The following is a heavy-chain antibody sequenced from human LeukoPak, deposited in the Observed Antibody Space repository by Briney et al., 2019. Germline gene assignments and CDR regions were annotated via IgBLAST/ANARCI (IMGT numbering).Heavy chain of an antibody. J-gene: IGHJ4*02. Sequence: GRSLRLSCAASGLTFSSYGMHWVRQSPGKGLEWVAVISYDGSNKYYADSVKGRFTISRDNSKNTLYLQMNSLRAEDTAVYYCAKEYYYGSGLFGYWGQGTLVTVSS. CDR3: AKEYYYGSGLFGY. V-gene: IGHV3-30*18. CDR1: GLTFSSYG. D-gene: IGHD3-10*01. CDR2: ISYDGSNK.